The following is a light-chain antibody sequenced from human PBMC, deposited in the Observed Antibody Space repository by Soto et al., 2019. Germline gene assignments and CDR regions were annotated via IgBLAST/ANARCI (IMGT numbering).Light chain of an antibody. V-gene: IGLV2-11*01. J-gene: IGLJ3*02. CDR2: DVS. CDR1: SSDVGGYNY. CDR3: CSYGAR. Sequence: QLVLTQPASVSGSPGQSITISCTGTSSDVGGYNYVSWYQQHPGKAPKLMIYDVSKRPSGVPDRFSGSKSGNTASLTISGLRTEDEADYYCCSYGARFGGGTKLTVL.